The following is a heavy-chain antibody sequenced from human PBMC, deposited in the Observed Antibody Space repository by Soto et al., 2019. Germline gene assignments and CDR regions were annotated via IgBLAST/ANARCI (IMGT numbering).Heavy chain of an antibody. D-gene: IGHD6-13*01. Sequence: GESLKISCQSSGYTFSNFWIGWVRQLPGKGLEWMGIIYPGDHETRYSPSFHGKVTISADRSINTAYLQWNSLEASDTAFYFCARSPRSSPYFDYWGQGAPVTVSS. J-gene: IGHJ4*02. CDR2: IYPGDHET. CDR3: ARSPRSSPYFDY. CDR1: GYTFSNFW. V-gene: IGHV5-51*01.